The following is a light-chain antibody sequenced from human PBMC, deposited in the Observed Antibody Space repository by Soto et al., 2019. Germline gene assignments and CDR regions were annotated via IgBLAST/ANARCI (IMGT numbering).Light chain of an antibody. CDR2: KAS. V-gene: IGKV1-5*03. Sequence: DIQMTQSPPTLSASVGDRVTITCRASQTVSTWLAWYQPEPGKAPNLLIYKASSLESGVASRFSGSGSGREVSLIISGLLPDDAATYYCQQYNNTNTPWMFGQGTKVDI. J-gene: IGKJ1*01. CDR1: QTVSTW. CDR3: QQYNNTNTPWM.